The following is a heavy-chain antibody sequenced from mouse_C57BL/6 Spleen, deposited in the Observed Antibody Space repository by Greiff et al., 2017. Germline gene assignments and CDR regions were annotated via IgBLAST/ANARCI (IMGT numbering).Heavy chain of an antibody. CDR3: ARGDYYGSSYVVRYAMDY. V-gene: IGHV1-26*01. Sequence: VQLKQSGPELVKPGASVKISCKASGYTFTDYYMNWVKQSHGKSLEWIGDINPNNGGTSYNQKFKGKATLTVDKSSSTAYMELRSLTSEDSAVYYCARGDYYGSSYVVRYAMDYWGQGTSVTVSS. D-gene: IGHD1-1*01. CDR2: INPNNGGT. J-gene: IGHJ4*01. CDR1: GYTFTDYY.